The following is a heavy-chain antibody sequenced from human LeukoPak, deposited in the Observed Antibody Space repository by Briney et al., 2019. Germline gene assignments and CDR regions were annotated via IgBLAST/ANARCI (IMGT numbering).Heavy chain of an antibody. CDR1: GGSISSYY. D-gene: IGHD1-1*01. J-gene: IGHJ6*02. CDR2: IYYSGST. V-gene: IGHV4-59*01. CDR3: ARESLGYPGYYYGMDV. Sequence: PSETLSLTCTVSGGSISSYYWSWIRQPPGKGLEWIGYIYYSGSTNYNPSLKSRVTISVDTSKNQFSLKLSSVTAADTAVYYCARESLGYPGYYYGMDVWGQGTMVTVSS.